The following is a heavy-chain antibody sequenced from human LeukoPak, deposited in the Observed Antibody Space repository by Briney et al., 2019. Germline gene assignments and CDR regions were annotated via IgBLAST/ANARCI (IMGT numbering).Heavy chain of an antibody. Sequence: GGSLRLSCAASGFTFSSYAMSWVRQAPGKGLEWVSAISGSGGSTYYAGSVKGRFTISRDNSKNTLYLQMNSLRAEDTAVYCCAKTLTAYYYGSGSHEFDCWGQGTLVTVSS. CDR1: GFTFSSYA. CDR3: AKTLTAYYYGSGSHEFDC. J-gene: IGHJ4*02. CDR2: ISGSGGST. V-gene: IGHV3-23*01. D-gene: IGHD3-10*01.